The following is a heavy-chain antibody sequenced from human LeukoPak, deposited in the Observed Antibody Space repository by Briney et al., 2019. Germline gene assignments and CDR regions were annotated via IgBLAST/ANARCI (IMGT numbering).Heavy chain of an antibody. CDR1: GGSISSSSYY. CDR2: IYYSGST. V-gene: IGHV4-39*01. Sequence: SETLSLTCTVSGGSISSSSYYWGWIRQPPGKGLEWTGSIYYSGSTYYNPSLKSRVTISVDTSKNQFSLKLSSVTAADTAVYYCARHVPVYDILTGYYNVHAFDIWGQGTMVTVSS. D-gene: IGHD3-9*01. CDR3: ARHVPVYDILTGYYNVHAFDI. J-gene: IGHJ3*02.